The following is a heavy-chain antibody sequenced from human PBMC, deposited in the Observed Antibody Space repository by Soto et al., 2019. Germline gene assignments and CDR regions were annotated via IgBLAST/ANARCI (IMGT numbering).Heavy chain of an antibody. Sequence: QVQLQESGPGLVKPSETLSLTCTVSGGSISSYYWSWIRQPPGRGLEWIGYIYYSGSTKYNPSLKSRVTIAVATSKTQFSLKLSSVTAADTAVYYCARGTGFTDPPLGWGQGTMVTVSS. D-gene: IGHD3-10*01. CDR1: GGSISSYY. CDR2: IYYSGST. CDR3: ARGTGFTDPPLG. J-gene: IGHJ3*01. V-gene: IGHV4-59*01.